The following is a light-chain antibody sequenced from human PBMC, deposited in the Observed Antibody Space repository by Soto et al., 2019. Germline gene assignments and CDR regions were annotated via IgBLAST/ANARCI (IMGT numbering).Light chain of an antibody. J-gene: IGLJ3*02. CDR1: SSDVGAYNL. CDR2: DVS. CDR3: SSYTNTTTLV. Sequence: QSVLTQPASVSGSPGQSITISCTGTSSDVGAYNLVSWYQHHPGRAPKLFIFDVSDRPSGVSNRFSGSKSGNTASLTISGLQAEDESFYYCSSYTNTTTLVFCGGTKLTVL. V-gene: IGLV2-14*02.